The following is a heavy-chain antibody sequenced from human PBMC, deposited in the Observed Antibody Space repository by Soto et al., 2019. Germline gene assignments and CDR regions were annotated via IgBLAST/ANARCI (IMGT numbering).Heavy chain of an antibody. D-gene: IGHD6-19*01. V-gene: IGHV1-18*01. J-gene: IGHJ4*01. CDR1: GYTFTNFG. Sequence: ASVKVSCKASGYTFTNFGISWVRQAPGQGLEWMGWISAYNNNTNYAQNFQGRVTMTTDRSTSTAYMELRSLRSDDTAVYYCARDRGWSLFDYWGQGTLVTVSS. CDR3: ARDRGWSLFDY. CDR2: ISAYNNNT.